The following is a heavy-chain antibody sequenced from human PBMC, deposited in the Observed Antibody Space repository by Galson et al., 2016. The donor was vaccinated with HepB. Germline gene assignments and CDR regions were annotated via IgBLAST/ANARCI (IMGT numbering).Heavy chain of an antibody. CDR3: TKDRLVTRGTNYYFGMDV. J-gene: IGHJ6*02. V-gene: IGHV3-9*01. Sequence: SLRLSCAASGFTFDNYAMHWVRQAPGTGLEWVSSIYWDSARIDYADAVKGRFTISRDNAKNSLYLQMNSLKTEDTAVYYCTKDRLVTRGTNYYFGMDVWGQGTTVTVSS. CDR1: GFTFDNYA. CDR2: IYWDSARI. D-gene: IGHD4-23*01.